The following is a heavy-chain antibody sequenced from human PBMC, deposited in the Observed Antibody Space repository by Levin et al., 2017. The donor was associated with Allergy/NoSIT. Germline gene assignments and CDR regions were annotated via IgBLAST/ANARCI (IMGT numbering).Heavy chain of an antibody. J-gene: IGHJ4*02. CDR2: IYPDDSDT. CDR1: GYSFSTYW. Sequence: PGESLKISCKGSGYSFSTYWIGWVRQMPGKGLEWMGIIYPDDSDTRYSPSFQGQVTISVDESINTAYLQWSSLKASDTAMYYCATLSEWLADYWGQGTLVTVSS. V-gene: IGHV5-51*01. D-gene: IGHD6-19*01. CDR3: ATLSEWLADY.